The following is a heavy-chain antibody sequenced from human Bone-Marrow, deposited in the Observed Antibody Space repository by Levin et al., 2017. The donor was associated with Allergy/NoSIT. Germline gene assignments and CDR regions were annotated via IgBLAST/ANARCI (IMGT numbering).Heavy chain of an antibody. D-gene: IGHD3/OR15-3a*01. CDR1: ENTFVKYH. CDR2: SDPSGDIT. V-gene: IGHV1-46*01. J-gene: IGHJ6*02. CDR3: ARGDYDVLNGPGDYGMDV. Sequence: ASVKVSCKASENTFVKYHIHWVRQAPGQGLEWMGASDPSGDITINAVSFQGRVSMTRDTSTSTVYMEVTSLRPEDTAIYYCARGDYDVLNGPGDYGMDVWGQGTTVTVSS.